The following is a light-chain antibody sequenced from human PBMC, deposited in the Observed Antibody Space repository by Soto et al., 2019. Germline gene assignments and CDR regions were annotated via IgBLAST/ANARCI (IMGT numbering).Light chain of an antibody. CDR2: GAS. CDR3: QQYGSSPPSVT. CDR1: QSVSSAY. J-gene: IGKJ5*01. Sequence: EIVLTQSPGTLSLSPGGRDTVSGRSSQSVSSAYLAWYQQKRGQAPRLLIYGASNRATGIPDRFSGSGSGTDFTLTISRLEPEDFAVYYCQQYGSSPPSVTFGQGTRLEIK. V-gene: IGKV3-20*01.